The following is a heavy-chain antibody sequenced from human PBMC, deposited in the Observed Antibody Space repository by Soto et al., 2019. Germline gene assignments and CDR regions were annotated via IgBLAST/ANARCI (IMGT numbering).Heavy chain of an antibody. CDR2: IYYSGST. Sequence: SETLSLTCTVSGGSISSYYWGWIRQPPGKGLEWIGYIYYSGSTNYNPSLKSRVTISVDTSKNQFSLKLSSVTAADTAVYYCARMDYDFWSGYYGPDNWFDPWGQETLVTVSS. CDR3: ARMDYDFWSGYYGPDNWFDP. D-gene: IGHD3-3*01. V-gene: IGHV4-59*01. CDR1: GGSISSYY. J-gene: IGHJ5*02.